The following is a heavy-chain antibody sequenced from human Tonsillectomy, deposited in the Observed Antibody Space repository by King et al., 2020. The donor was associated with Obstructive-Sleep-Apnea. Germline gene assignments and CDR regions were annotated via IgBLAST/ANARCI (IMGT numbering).Heavy chain of an antibody. CDR2: INPNSGGT. J-gene: IGHJ4*02. CDR1: GYTFTDYY. D-gene: IGHD5-18*01. CDR3: AIWLSGYFDY. Sequence: VQLVESGAEVKKPGASVKVSCKASGYTFTDYYMHWVRQAPGQGLEWMGWINPNSGGTNSAQNFQGRVTMTRDTSISTAYMELSRLRSDDTAVYYCAIWLSGYFDYWGQGTLVTVSS. V-gene: IGHV1-2*02.